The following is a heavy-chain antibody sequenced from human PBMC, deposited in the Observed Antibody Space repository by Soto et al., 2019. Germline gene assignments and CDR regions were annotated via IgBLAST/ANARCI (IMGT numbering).Heavy chain of an antibody. CDR2: ISGSGGST. D-gene: IGHD6-6*01. J-gene: IGHJ4*02. V-gene: IGHV3-23*01. Sequence: GSLRLSCAASGFAFSSYAMSFFLHSASKWLEWVSAISGSGGSTYYADSVKGRFTISRANSKNTLYPQMNSLRGEDTAVYYYPRGRLAYSSSTPVGVWGQGNLVTVSS. CDR3: PRGRLAYSSSTPVGV. CDR1: GFAFSSYA.